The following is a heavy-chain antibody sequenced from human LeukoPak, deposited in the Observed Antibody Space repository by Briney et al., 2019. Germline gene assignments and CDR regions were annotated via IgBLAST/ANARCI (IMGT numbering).Heavy chain of an antibody. D-gene: IGHD6-19*01. V-gene: IGHV4-34*01. CDR3: ARGAEYSSGWYRYYYYGMDV. CDR2: INHSGST. CDR1: GGSFSGYY. J-gene: IGHJ6*02. Sequence: SETLSLTCAVYGGSFSGYYWSWIRQPPGKGLEWIGEINHSGSTNHNPSLKSRVTISVDTSKNQFSLKLSSVTAADTAVYYCARGAEYSSGWYRYYYYGMDVWGQGTTVTLSS.